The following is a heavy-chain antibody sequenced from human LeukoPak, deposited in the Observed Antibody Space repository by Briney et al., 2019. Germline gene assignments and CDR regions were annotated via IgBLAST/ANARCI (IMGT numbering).Heavy chain of an antibody. V-gene: IGHV4-59*08. Sequence: SETLSLTCTVSGVSISSYYWSWIRQPPGKGLGWIGYIYYSGSTNYNPSLKSRVTISVDTSKNQFSLKLSSVTAADTAVYYCARHGDVRGVIVFGYWGQGTLVTVSS. CDR2: IYYSGST. CDR3: ARHGDVRGVIVFGY. J-gene: IGHJ4*02. D-gene: IGHD3-16*02. CDR1: GVSISSYY.